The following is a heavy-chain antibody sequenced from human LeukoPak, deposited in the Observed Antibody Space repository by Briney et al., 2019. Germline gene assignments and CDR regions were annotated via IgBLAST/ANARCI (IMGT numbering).Heavy chain of an antibody. CDR3: ARGKALSGAYYYYFDY. V-gene: IGHV4-4*07. CDR2: VHTSEST. Sequence: SETLSLTCTVSGGSISGYYWSWIRQSAGKGLEWIGRVHTSESTSYNPSLKSRVTVSVDTSKNQFSLKLSSVTAADTAVYYCARGKALSGAYYYYFDYWGQGTRVTVSS. CDR1: GGSISGYY. D-gene: IGHD3-10*01. J-gene: IGHJ4*02.